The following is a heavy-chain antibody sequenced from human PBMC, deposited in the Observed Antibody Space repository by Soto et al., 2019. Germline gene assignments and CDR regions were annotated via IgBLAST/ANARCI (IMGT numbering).Heavy chain of an antibody. J-gene: IGHJ4*02. V-gene: IGHV1-24*01. CDR3: AINMVRGVSFDY. D-gene: IGHD3-10*01. Sequence: ASVKVSCKVSGYTLTELPMHWVRQAPGKGLEWMGGFDPEDGETIYAQKFRGRVTMTEDTSTDTAYMELSSLRSEDTAVYYCAINMVRGVSFDYWGQGTLVTVSS. CDR2: FDPEDGET. CDR1: GYTLTELP.